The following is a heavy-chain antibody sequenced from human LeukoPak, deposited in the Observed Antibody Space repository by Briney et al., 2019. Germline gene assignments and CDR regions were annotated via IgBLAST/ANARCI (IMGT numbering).Heavy chain of an antibody. D-gene: IGHD3-3*01. CDR2: MNPNSGNT. V-gene: IGHV1-8*01. Sequence: ASVKVSCKASGYTFTSYDINWVRQATGQGLEWMGWMNPNSGNTGYAQKFQGRVTMTRNTSISTAYMELSSLRSEDTAVYYCARRPTYDFWSGYYSRAYYYYYMDVWGKGTTVTVSS. CDR1: GYTFTSYD. CDR3: ARRPTYDFWSGYYSRAYYYYYMDV. J-gene: IGHJ6*03.